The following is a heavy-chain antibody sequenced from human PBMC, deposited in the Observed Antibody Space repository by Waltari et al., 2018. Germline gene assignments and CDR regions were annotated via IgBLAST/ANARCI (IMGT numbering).Heavy chain of an antibody. Sequence: QVQLVESGGGVVQPGRSLRLSCAASGFTFSSYGMHWVRQAPGKGLEWVAVISDDGNYIYYAESVKGRFTISRDNSKNTVFLQMNSLKSEDTAVYYCARRGWEILRGFDYWGQGTLVTVSS. CDR3: ARRGWEILRGFDY. J-gene: IGHJ4*02. CDR2: ISDDGNYI. D-gene: IGHD1-26*01. V-gene: IGHV3-30*03. CDR1: GFTFSSYG.